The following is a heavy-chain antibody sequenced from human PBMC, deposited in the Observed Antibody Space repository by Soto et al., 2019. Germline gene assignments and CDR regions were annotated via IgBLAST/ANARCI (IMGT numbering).Heavy chain of an antibody. J-gene: IGHJ5*02. CDR2: INNDGSNT. V-gene: IGHV3-74*01. Sequence: AGGSLRLSCAAYGFTFSSYWMHWVRQAPGKGLVWVSRINNDGSNTTYADSVKGRFTISRDNAKNTVYLQMNSLRAEDTAVYYCVRDKPHNWFDPWGQGTPVTVSS. CDR1: GFTFSSYW. CDR3: VRDKPHNWFDP.